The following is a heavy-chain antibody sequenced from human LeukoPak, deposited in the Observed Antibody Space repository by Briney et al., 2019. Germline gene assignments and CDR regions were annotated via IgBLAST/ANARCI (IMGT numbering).Heavy chain of an antibody. Sequence: SETLSLTCAVYGGSFSGYYWSWIRQPPGKGLEWIGEINHSGSTNYNPSLKSRVTISVDTSKNQFSLKLSSVTAADTAVYYCARRGTRYNWLDPWGQGTLVTVSS. V-gene: IGHV4-34*01. CDR3: ARRGTRYNWLDP. CDR2: INHSGST. J-gene: IGHJ5*02. CDR1: GGSFSGYY.